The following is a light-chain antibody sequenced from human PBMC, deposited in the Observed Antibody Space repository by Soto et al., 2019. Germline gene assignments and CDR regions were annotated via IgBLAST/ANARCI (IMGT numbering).Light chain of an antibody. J-gene: IGKJ1*01. V-gene: IGKV3-20*01. CDR3: QQYGSSPPWT. CDR1: QIVSSSF. Sequence: EIVLTQSPGTLSLSPGERTTLSCRASQIVSSSFLAWYQLKPCLAPRLLIYGASSRATGIPDRFSGSGSGTDFTLTISRLEPEDFAVYYCQQYGSSPPWTFGQGTKVDIK. CDR2: GAS.